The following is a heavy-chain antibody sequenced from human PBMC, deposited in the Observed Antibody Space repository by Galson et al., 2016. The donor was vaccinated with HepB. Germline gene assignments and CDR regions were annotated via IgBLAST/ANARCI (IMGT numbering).Heavy chain of an antibody. V-gene: IGHV3-23*01. CDR1: GFTFSTYA. CDR3: AKSLYGGNF. D-gene: IGHD4-23*01. Sequence: LRLSCAASGFTFSTYAMSWVRQAPGKGLEWVSGINGNAGSTSYVDSVKGRFTISRDNSKNTLYLQMNSLRAEDTAVYYCAKSLYGGNFWGQGSLVTVSS. CDR2: INGNAGST. J-gene: IGHJ4*02.